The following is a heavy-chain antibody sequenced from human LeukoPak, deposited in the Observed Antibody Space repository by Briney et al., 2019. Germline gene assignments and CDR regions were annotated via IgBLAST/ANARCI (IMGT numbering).Heavy chain of an antibody. CDR2: IKQDGSEK. V-gene: IGHV3-7*01. CDR3: AREGFRSHSGYYYYDMDV. CDR1: GFTFSSYA. D-gene: IGHD6-25*01. J-gene: IGHJ6*02. Sequence: TGGSLGLSCAASGFTFSSYAMSWVRQAPGKGLEWVANIKQDGSEKYYVDSVKGRFTISRDNAKNSLSLQMNSLRAEDSAVYFCAREGFRSHSGYYYYDMDVWGQGTTVTVSS.